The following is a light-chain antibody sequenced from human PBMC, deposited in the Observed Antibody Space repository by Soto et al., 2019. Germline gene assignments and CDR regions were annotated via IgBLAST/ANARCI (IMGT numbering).Light chain of an antibody. J-gene: IGLJ3*02. CDR2: EGT. V-gene: IGLV2-23*01. CDR3: CSYAYTFSV. Sequence: QSALTQPASVSGSPGQSITSSCIGTSTDVGSYNLFSWYQQHPGKAPKLIIYEGTKRPAGVSNRFSGSKSGNTASLTVSGLQAEDEADYFCCSYAYTFSVFGGGTKVTVL. CDR1: STDVGSYNL.